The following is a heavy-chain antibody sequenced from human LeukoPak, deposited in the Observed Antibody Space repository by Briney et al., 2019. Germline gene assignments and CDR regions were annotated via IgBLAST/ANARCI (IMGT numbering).Heavy chain of an antibody. CDR3: ARGSPSYYYDSSGYSNSDY. CDR1: GYTFTSYY. Sequence: GASVKVSCKASGYTFTSYYMHWVRQAPGQGLEWMGIINPSGGSTSYAQKFQGRVTRTGDTSTSTVYMELSSLRSEDTAVYYCARGSPSYYYDSSGYSNSDYWGQGTLVTVSS. CDR2: INPSGGST. D-gene: IGHD3-22*01. J-gene: IGHJ4*02. V-gene: IGHV1-46*01.